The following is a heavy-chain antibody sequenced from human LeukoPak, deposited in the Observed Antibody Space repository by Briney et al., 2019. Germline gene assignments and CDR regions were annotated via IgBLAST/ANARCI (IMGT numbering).Heavy chain of an antibody. J-gene: IGHJ4*02. Sequence: ASVKVSCKASGYTFTSYDINWVRQATGQGLEWMGWMNPNSGNTGYAQKFQGRVTMTRNTSISTAYMELSSLRSEDTAVYYCARDGGYCGRISCPYYFDYWGQGSLVAVSS. D-gene: IGHD2-15*01. CDR2: MNPNSGNT. CDR3: ARDGGYCGRISCPYYFDY. V-gene: IGHV1-8*01. CDR1: GYTFTSYD.